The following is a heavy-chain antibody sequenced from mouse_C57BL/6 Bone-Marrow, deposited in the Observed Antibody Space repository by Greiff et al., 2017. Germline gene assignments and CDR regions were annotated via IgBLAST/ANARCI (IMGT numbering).Heavy chain of an antibody. CDR3: AKHYGNAAWFAY. V-gene: IGHV1-50*01. D-gene: IGHD2-1*01. Sequence: QVQLQQPGPELVKPGASVKLSCKASGYTFTSYWMQWVKQRPGQGLEWIGEIDPSDSYTNYNQKFKGKATLTVDTSSSTAYMQLSSLTSEDSAVYYCAKHYGNAAWFAYWGQGTLVTVSA. CDR2: IDPSDSYT. CDR1: GYTFTSYW. J-gene: IGHJ3*01.